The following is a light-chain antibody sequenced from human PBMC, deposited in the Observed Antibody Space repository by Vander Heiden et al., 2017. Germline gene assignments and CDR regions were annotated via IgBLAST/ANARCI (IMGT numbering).Light chain of an antibody. Sequence: SSQLPQPPSVCVSPCQTARLPCSGAPLGDKYAGWHQPKPGESTVLVIYQERDPPSGLPERFSGSTSGNTATLTISGTQATDEAYYYCQAWESSTVVFGGGTKLTVL. CDR2: QER. CDR1: PLGDKY. J-gene: IGLJ2*01. CDR3: QAWESSTVV. V-gene: IGLV3-1*01.